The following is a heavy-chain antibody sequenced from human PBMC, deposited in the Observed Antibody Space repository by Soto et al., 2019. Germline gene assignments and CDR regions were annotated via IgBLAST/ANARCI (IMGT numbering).Heavy chain of an antibody. J-gene: IGHJ5*02. Sequence: GASVKVSCKASGYTFTGYYMHWVRQAPGQGLEWMGWINPNSGGTNYAQKFQGWVTMTRDTSISTAYMELGRLRSDDTAVYYCARGPGTEAAYASNWFDPCGQGPLVTVSP. CDR3: ARGPGTEAAYASNWFDP. V-gene: IGHV1-2*04. CDR1: GYTFTGYY. CDR2: INPNSGGT. D-gene: IGHD6-13*01.